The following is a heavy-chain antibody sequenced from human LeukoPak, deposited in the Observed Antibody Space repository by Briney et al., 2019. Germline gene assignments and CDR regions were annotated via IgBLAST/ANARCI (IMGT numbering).Heavy chain of an antibody. D-gene: IGHD3-10*01. CDR1: GGSTSSSDYY. CDR3: ARIPIFASGRQWYYFDS. CDR2: IRYSGNT. V-gene: IGHV4-39*01. Sequence: SETLSLTCTVSGGSTSSSDYYWGWIRQPPDEGLEWIASIRYSGNTYHNPSLKSRVTISVDTSKNQFSLKVNSVTAADTAVYYCARIPIFASGRQWYYFDSWGQGTLVTVSS. J-gene: IGHJ4*02.